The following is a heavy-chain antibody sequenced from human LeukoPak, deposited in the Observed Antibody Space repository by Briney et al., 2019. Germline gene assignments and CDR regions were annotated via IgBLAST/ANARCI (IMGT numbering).Heavy chain of an antibody. D-gene: IGHD5-12*01. V-gene: IGHV3-7*01. CDR1: GFTFSSYW. Sequence: GGSLRLSCAASGFTFSSYWMSWVRQAPGKGLEWVANIKQDGSEKYYVDSVKGRFTISRDNAKNSMYLQINSLRAEDTAVYYCARVGLDRRGYSGYEAFDYWGQGTLVTVSS. CDR3: ARVGLDRRGYSGYEAFDY. J-gene: IGHJ4*02. CDR2: IKQDGSEK.